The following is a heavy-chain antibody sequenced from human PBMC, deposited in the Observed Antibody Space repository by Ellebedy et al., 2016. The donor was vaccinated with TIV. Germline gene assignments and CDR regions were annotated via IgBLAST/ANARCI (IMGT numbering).Heavy chain of an antibody. Sequence: AASVKVSCKASGYTFTRHGISWVRQAPGQGLEWMGRISAYNGNTNYAQKFQGRVTMTTDTSTNTAYMELRSLRSDDTAVYYCEREGDYYYDSTDYWGQGTLVTVSS. J-gene: IGHJ4*02. V-gene: IGHV1-18*01. CDR2: ISAYNGNT. CDR1: GYTFTRHG. D-gene: IGHD3-22*01. CDR3: EREGDYYYDSTDY.